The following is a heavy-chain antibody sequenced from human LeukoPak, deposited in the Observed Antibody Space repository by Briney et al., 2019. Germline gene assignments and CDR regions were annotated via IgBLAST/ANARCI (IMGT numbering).Heavy chain of an antibody. D-gene: IGHD2-15*01. Sequence: GGSLRLSCAASGFTVSSNYMSWVRQAPGKGLEWVSVIYSGGSTYYADSVKGRFTISRDNSQNTLYLQMNSLRAEDTAVYYCARGYCSGGSCSYFDYWGQGTLVTVSS. CDR3: ARGYCSGGSCSYFDY. CDR2: IYSGGST. CDR1: GFTVSSNY. V-gene: IGHV3-53*01. J-gene: IGHJ4*02.